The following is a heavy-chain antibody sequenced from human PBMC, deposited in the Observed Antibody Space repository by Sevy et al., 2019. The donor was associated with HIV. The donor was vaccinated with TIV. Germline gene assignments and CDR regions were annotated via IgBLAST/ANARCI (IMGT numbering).Heavy chain of an antibody. J-gene: IGHJ4*02. Sequence: ASVKVSCKVSGYTLTKLSMHWVRQVRRKGLEWMGSFDPEDGKRIYAQKFQGRFTMTEDTSTDTGYLDLNSLRSEDSAVYFCATTKDYYESSGDPFDYWGQGTLVTVSS. CDR1: GYTLTKLS. CDR3: ATTKDYYESSGDPFDY. CDR2: FDPEDGKR. V-gene: IGHV1-24*01. D-gene: IGHD3-22*01.